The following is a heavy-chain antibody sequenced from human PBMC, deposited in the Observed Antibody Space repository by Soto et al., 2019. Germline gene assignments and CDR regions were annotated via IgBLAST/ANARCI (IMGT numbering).Heavy chain of an antibody. CDR2: VTSSSSSM. V-gene: IGHV3-21*01. D-gene: IGHD3-22*01. Sequence: PXGSLRLSCAASGFTFNRYSMNWVRQAPGKGLEWVSSVTSSSSSMLYADSVKGRFTISRDDAKDSLFLQMNSLRADDTAVYYCAREADFASSGYVLDYWGQGTLVTVS. CDR1: GFTFNRYS. CDR3: AREADFASSGYVLDY. J-gene: IGHJ4*02.